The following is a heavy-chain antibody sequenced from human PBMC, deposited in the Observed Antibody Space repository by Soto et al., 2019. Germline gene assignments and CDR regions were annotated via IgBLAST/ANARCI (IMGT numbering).Heavy chain of an antibody. J-gene: IGHJ3*02. CDR3: VRRAHDFDGTGFHAFDI. Sequence: GGSLRLSCVASGYNFNKYAVSWVRQAPGKGLEWVSAISSGGDNTHYADSVKGRFTITRDNSKNMLYLEMNSLTVEDTAVYYCVRRAHDFDGTGFHAFDIWGQGARVTVSS. CDR2: ISSGGDNT. V-gene: IGHV3-23*01. CDR1: GYNFNKYA. D-gene: IGHD3-9*01.